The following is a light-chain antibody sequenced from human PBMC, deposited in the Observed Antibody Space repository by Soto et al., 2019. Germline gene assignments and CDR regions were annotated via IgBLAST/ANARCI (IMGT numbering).Light chain of an antibody. V-gene: IGKV1-5*01. Sequence: DIQMTQSPSTLSASVGDRVTITCRASQSISSWLAWYQQKPGKAPKLLIYDASSLESGVPSRFSGSGSGTEFTLTISSLQPDDFATYYCQQYNSYSHFGPGTTVDIK. CDR1: QSISSW. J-gene: IGKJ3*01. CDR3: QQYNSYSH. CDR2: DAS.